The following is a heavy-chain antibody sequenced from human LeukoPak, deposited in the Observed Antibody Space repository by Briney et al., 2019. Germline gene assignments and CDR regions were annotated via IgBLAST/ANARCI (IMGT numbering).Heavy chain of an antibody. J-gene: IGHJ4*02. V-gene: IGHV4-39*07. D-gene: IGHD1-1*01. Sequence: PSETLSLTCTVSGGSISSSTYYWGWIRQPPGKGLEWIGTIYYSGSTYYNSSLKSRVTISLDTSKNQFSLKLSSVNAADTAVYYCARDLRGPTGLFDYWGQGTLVTVSS. CDR3: ARDLRGPTGLFDY. CDR2: IYYSGST. CDR1: GGSISSSTYY.